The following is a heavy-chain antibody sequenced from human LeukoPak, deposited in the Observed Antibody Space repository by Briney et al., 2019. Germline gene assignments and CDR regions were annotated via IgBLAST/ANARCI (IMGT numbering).Heavy chain of an antibody. V-gene: IGHV3-15*07. D-gene: IGHD2-15*01. Sequence: PGGSLRLSRAASGFSFSDAWMNWVRQAPGKGLEWVGRIRSKADGGTPDYIAPVKGRFTISRDDSKDTLYLQMNSLNTEDTAMYYCTTRSPARYCSDGACYSSADYWGQGTLVTVSS. CDR1: GFSFSDAW. CDR3: TTRSPARYCSDGACYSSADY. CDR2: IRSKADGGTP. J-gene: IGHJ4*02.